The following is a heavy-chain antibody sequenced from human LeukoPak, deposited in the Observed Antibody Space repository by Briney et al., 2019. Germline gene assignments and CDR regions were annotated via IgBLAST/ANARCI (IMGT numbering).Heavy chain of an antibody. CDR1: GFIFSVYA. D-gene: IGHD4-23*01. Sequence: PGGSLRLSCAASGFIFSVYAMHWVRQSPGKGLEWVSFIRFDGNNKYYARSVKGRFTVSRDNSKNTLYLQMNSLRVDDTAVYYCAKSLDYGGNRARLDFWGQGTLVTVSS. V-gene: IGHV3-30*02. CDR3: AKSLDYGGNRARLDF. J-gene: IGHJ4*02. CDR2: IRFDGNNK.